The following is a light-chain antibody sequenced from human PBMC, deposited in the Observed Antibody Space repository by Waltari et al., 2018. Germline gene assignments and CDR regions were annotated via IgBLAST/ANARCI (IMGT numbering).Light chain of an antibody. V-gene: IGLV8-61*01. CDR2: KIN. CDR3: LVYMGSGIWV. Sequence: QTVVTQEPSLSVSPGGTVTLTCALSSGSVSTTSYVSWYQQTPGQAPRPLVYKINSLPSGVPDRVSGSILGNKAALTITGAQADDESDYYCLVYMGSGIWVFGGGTKLTVL. CDR1: SGSVSTTSY. J-gene: IGLJ3*02.